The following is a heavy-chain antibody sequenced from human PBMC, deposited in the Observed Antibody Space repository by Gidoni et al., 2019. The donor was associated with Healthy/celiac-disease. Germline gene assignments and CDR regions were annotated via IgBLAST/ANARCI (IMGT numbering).Heavy chain of an antibody. CDR1: GGSFSGYY. CDR2: INHSGST. CDR3: ARAPTVVTPHYFDY. D-gene: IGHD4-17*01. Sequence: QVQLQQWGAGLLKPSETLSLTCAVYGGSFSGYYWSWIRQPPGKGLEWIGEINHSGSTNYNPSLKSLVTISVDTSKNQFSLKLSSVTAADTAVYYCARAPTVVTPHYFDYWGQGTLVTVSS. J-gene: IGHJ4*02. V-gene: IGHV4-34*01.